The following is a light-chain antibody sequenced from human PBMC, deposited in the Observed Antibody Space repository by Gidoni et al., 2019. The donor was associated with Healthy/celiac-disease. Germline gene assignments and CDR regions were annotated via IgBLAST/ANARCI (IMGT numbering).Light chain of an antibody. Sequence: QSITISCTGTSSDVGGYNYVSWYQQHPGKAPTLMIYDVSNRPSGVSNRFSGSKSGNTASLTISGLQAEDEADYYCSSYTSSSTLFGGGTKLTVL. J-gene: IGLJ2*01. CDR2: DVS. CDR3: SSYTSSSTL. CDR1: SSDVGGYNY. V-gene: IGLV2-14*03.